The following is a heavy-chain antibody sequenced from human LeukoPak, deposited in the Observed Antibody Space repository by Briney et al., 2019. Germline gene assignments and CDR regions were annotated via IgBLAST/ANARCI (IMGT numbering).Heavy chain of an antibody. V-gene: IGHV3-23*01. CDR2: ISGNGGST. D-gene: IGHD3-22*01. J-gene: IGHJ5*02. CDR1: GFTFSSYA. CDR3: AKDPESSGYYSNWFDP. Sequence: GGSLRLSCAASGFTFSSYAMSWVRQAPGKGLDWVSAISGNGGSTYYADSVKGRFTIAGDNSKNTLYLQMNSLRAEDTAVYYCAKDPESSGYYSNWFDPWGQGTLVTVSS.